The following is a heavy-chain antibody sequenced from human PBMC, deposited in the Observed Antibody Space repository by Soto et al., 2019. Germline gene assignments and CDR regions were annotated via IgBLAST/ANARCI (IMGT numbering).Heavy chain of an antibody. CDR3: ARDRGPTSDFDY. J-gene: IGHJ4*02. Sequence: PSETLSLTCSVSGGSINTYYWSWIRQPPGKELEWIGYIYSSGNTHYNPSLKSRVTISVDTSNNQFSLRLSSVTAADTAVYFCARDRGPTSDFDYWGQGALVTVSS. D-gene: IGHD3-10*01. CDR1: GGSINTYY. V-gene: IGHV4-59*01. CDR2: IYSSGNT.